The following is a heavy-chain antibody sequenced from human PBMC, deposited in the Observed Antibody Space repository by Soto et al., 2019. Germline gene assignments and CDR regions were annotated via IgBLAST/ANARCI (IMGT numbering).Heavy chain of an antibody. Sequence: EVQLVESGGGLVQPGGSPRLSCAASGFTFSSYDMHWVRQATGKGLEWVSAIGTAGDTYYPGSVKGRFTISRENAKNSLYLQMNSLRAGDTAVYYCARGGYSYGSRSHYYYGMDVWGQGTTVTVSS. CDR3: ARGGYSYGSRSHYYYGMDV. D-gene: IGHD5-18*01. V-gene: IGHV3-13*01. J-gene: IGHJ6*02. CDR2: IGTAGDT. CDR1: GFTFSSYD.